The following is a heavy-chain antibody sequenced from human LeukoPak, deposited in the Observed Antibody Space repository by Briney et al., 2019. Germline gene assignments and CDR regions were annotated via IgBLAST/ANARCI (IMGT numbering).Heavy chain of an antibody. CDR2: ISSSGSTI. D-gene: IGHD3-3*01. CDR1: GFTLSDYY. V-gene: IGHV3-11*01. J-gene: IGHJ4*02. CDR3: ARDSRTRRFLEWLPLDY. Sequence: GGSLSLSCAASGFTLSDYYMSWIRQAPGKGLEWVSYISSSGSTIYYADSVKGRFTISRDNAKNSLYLQMNSLRAEDTAVYYCARDSRTRRFLEWLPLDYWGQGTLVSVSS.